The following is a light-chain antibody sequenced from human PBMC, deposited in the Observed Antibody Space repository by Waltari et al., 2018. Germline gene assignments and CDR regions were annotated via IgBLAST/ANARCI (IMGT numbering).Light chain of an antibody. J-gene: IGKJ3*01. V-gene: IGKV1-12*01. CDR1: QGISSS. Sequence: DIQMTQSPSSVSASVGDRVTITCRASQGISSSVAWYQQKPGKVHNLLIYAASSLQSGVPTRCSGSGSGTDCTLTISSLQPEDSATYYCQQAKSFPLTFGPGTKVDIK. CDR3: QQAKSFPLT. CDR2: AAS.